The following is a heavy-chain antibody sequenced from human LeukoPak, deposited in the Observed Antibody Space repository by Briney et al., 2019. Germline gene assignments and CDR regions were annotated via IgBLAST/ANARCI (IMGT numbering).Heavy chain of an antibody. V-gene: IGHV3-48*01. CDR2: ISSSSSTI. CDR1: GFTFSSYS. CDR3: AKARYNWSDGTLDC. D-gene: IGHD1-1*01. J-gene: IGHJ4*02. Sequence: GGSLRLSCAASGFTFSSYSINWVRQAPGKGLEWVSYISSSSSTIYYADSVKGRFTVSRDNSKNTLYLQMNSLTVDDTAVYCCAKARYNWSDGTLDCWGQGTLVTVSS.